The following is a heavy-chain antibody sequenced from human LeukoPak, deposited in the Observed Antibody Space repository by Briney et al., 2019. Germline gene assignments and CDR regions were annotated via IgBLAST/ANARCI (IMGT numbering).Heavy chain of an antibody. CDR3: ARGRPSVY. CDR2: INHRGST. CDR1: GGSFSGYY. V-gene: IGHV4-34*01. J-gene: IGHJ4*02. Sequence: SETLSLTCAVYGGSFSGYYWSWIRQPPGKGLEWIGEINHRGSTNYNPSLKSRVTISVDTSKNQFSLKLSSVTAADTAVYYCARGRPSVYWGQGTLVTVSS.